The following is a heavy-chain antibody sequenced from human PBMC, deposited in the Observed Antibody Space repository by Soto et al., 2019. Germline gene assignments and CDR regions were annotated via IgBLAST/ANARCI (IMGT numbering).Heavy chain of an antibody. D-gene: IGHD4-17*01. CDR2: IDWDDDK. J-gene: IGHJ4*02. Sequence: SGPTLVNPTQTLTLTCTFSGFSLSTGGMCVSWIRQPPGKALEWLALIDWDDDKYYSTSLKTRLTISKDTSKNQVVLTMTNMDPVDTATYYCARSDSSTVTNLFFHNWGQGTLVTVSS. V-gene: IGHV2-70*01. CDR1: GFSLSTGGMC. CDR3: ARSDSSTVTNLFFHN.